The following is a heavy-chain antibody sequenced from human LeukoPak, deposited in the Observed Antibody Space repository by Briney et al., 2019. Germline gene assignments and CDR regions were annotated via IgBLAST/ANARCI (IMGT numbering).Heavy chain of an antibody. V-gene: IGHV3-33*06. CDR2: IWYDGSNT. CDR1: GFTFSSYG. D-gene: IGHD3-22*01. J-gene: IGHJ3*02. Sequence: GGSLRLSCAASGFTFSSYGMHWVRQAPGKGLERVAIIWYDGSNTYYADSVKGRFTISRDNSKNTLYVQMNSLRAEDTAVYYCAKDALLEPYYDSSGYYSDALDIWGQGTMVTVSS. CDR3: AKDALLEPYYDSSGYYSDALDI.